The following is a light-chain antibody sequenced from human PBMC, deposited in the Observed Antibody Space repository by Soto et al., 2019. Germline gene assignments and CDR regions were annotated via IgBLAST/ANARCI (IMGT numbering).Light chain of an antibody. CDR3: QQYNSFSAA. CDR2: KAS. Sequence: TLSASTLCGYVRDRVTITCRASQTISSWLAWYQQKPGKAPKLLIYKASTLKSGVPSRFSGSGSGTEFTLTISCLQPDDFATYYCQQYNSFSAAFGQGSKVDI. J-gene: IGKJ1*01. V-gene: IGKV1-5*03. CDR1: QTISSW.